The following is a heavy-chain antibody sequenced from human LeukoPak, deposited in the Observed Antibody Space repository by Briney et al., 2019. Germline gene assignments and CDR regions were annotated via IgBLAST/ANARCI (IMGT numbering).Heavy chain of an antibody. CDR3: AVLLWFGESYYFDY. V-gene: IGHV4-39*07. D-gene: IGHD3-10*01. CDR1: GGSISSSSYY. CDR2: IYYSGST. J-gene: IGHJ4*02. Sequence: SETLSLTCTVSGGSISSSSYYWGWIRQPPGKGLEWIGSIYYSGSTYYNPSLKSRVTISVDTSKNQFSLKLSSVTAADTAVYYCAVLLWFGESYYFDYWGQGTLVTVSS.